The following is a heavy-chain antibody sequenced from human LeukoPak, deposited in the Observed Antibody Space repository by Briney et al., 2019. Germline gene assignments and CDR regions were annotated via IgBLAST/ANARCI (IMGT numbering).Heavy chain of an antibody. CDR2: IYHSGST. D-gene: IGHD5-12*01. V-gene: IGHV4-30-2*01. CDR1: GGSISSGGYS. CDR3: ARDGGYSGYDL. Sequence: PSETLSLTCTVSGGSISSGGYSWSWIRQPPGKGLEWIGYIYHSGSTYYNPSLKSRVTISVDRSKNQFSLKLSSVTAADTAVYYCARDGGYSGYDLWGQGTLVTVSS. J-gene: IGHJ4*02.